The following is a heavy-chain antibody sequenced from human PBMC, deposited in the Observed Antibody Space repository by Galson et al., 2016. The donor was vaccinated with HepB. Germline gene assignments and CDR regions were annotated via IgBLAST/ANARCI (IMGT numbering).Heavy chain of an antibody. CDR2: ITSGSDYI. J-gene: IGHJ4*02. D-gene: IGHD5-24*01. Sequence: SLRLSCAASGFTFSRYTMNWVRQTPGKGLEWVSSITSGSDYIYEAHSVKGRFTISRDDAKNSLYLQMNSLRAEDTAVYFCARVTGYSFDYWGQGTLVTVSS. CDR1: GFTFSRYT. CDR3: ARVTGYSFDY. V-gene: IGHV3-21*01.